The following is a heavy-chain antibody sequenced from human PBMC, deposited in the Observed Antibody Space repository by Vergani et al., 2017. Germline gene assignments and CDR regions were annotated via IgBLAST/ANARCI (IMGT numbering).Heavy chain of an antibody. CDR3: AREEMATITDY. Sequence: EVQLVESGGGLVKPGGSLRLSCAASGFTFSSYSMNWVRQAPGKGLEWVSSISSSSSYIYYADSVKGRFTISRDNAKNSLYLQMNSLRAEVTAVYYCAREEMATITDYWGQGTLVTVSS. D-gene: IGHD5-24*01. V-gene: IGHV3-21*01. CDR1: GFTFSSYS. CDR2: ISSSSSYI. J-gene: IGHJ4*02.